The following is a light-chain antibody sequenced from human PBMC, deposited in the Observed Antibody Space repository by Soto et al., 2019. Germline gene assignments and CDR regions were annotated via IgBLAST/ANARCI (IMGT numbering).Light chain of an antibody. CDR1: SSDVGGYNY. CDR3: CSYAGSYKGYV. CDR2: DVS. J-gene: IGLJ1*01. Sequence: QSVLTQPRSVSGSPGQSVTISCTGTSSDVGGYNYVSWYQQHPGKAPKLMIYDVSKRPSGVPDRFSGSKSGNTASLTISGLQAEDEADYYCCSYAGSYKGYVFGTRTKLTVL. V-gene: IGLV2-11*01.